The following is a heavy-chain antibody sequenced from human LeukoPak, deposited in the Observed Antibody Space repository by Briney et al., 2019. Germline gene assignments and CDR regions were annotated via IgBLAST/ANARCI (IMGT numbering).Heavy chain of an antibody. CDR3: ARGYSNYVSYFDY. J-gene: IGHJ4*02. CDR1: GFTFSSYG. Sequence: GGTLRLSCAASGFTFSSYGMSWVRQAPGKGLEWVSSISSSSSYIYYADSVKGRFTISRDNAKNSLYLQMNSLRAEDTAVYYCARGYSNYVSYFDYWGQGTLVTVSS. V-gene: IGHV3-21*01. CDR2: ISSSSSYI. D-gene: IGHD4-11*01.